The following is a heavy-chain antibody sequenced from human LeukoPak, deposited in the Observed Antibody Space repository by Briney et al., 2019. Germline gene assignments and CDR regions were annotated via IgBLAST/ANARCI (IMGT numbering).Heavy chain of an antibody. CDR2: ISASGGIT. J-gene: IGHJ3*02. V-gene: IGHV3-23*01. CDR1: GFSFSSYA. Sequence: GGSLRLSCAASGFSFSSYAMYWVRQAPGKGLECVSGISASGGITYYADSMKGRFTVSRDGAKNTLYLQMNSLRAEDAAVYYCAKDTARRAFDIWGHGTMVTVSS. CDR3: AKDTARRAFDI.